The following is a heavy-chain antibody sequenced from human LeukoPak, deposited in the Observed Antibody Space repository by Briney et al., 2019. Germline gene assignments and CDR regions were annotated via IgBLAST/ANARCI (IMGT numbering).Heavy chain of an antibody. CDR1: GYTFTGYY. J-gene: IGHJ6*02. D-gene: IGHD5-18*01. Sequence: GASVKVSCKASGYTFTGYYMHWVRQAPGQGLEWMGWINPNSGGTNYAQKFQGRVTMTRDTSISTAYMELSRLRSDDTAVYYCARDDRVTARIHPYYYYGMDVWGQGTTVTVSS. V-gene: IGHV1-2*02. CDR3: ARDDRVTARIHPYYYYGMDV. CDR2: INPNSGGT.